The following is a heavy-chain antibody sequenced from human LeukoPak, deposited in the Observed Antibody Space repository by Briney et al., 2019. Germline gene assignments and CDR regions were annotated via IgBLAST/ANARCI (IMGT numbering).Heavy chain of an antibody. CDR2: ISSSSSTI. Sequence: PGGSLRLSCAASGFTFSSYSMNWVRQAPGKGLEWVSYISSSSSTIYYADSVKGRFTISRDNAKNSLYLQMNSLRAEDTAVYYCARGTSAGGPISPFDFWGQGTLVTVSS. D-gene: IGHD6-13*01. J-gene: IGHJ4*02. CDR3: ARGTSAGGPISPFDF. V-gene: IGHV3-48*01. CDR1: GFTFSSYS.